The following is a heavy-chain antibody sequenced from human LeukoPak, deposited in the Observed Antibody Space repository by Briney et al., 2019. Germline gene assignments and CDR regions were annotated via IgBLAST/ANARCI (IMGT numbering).Heavy chain of an antibody. CDR3: TGVSGPAGQWLVNNY. D-gene: IGHD6-19*01. Sequence: AASVKVSCKASGYTFTSYGISWVRQAPGQGLEWMGWISAYNGDTLYAQKFQGRVTMTTDTSTSTAYMELRSLRSDDTAIYYCTGVSGPAGQWLVNNYWGQGTLVTVSS. J-gene: IGHJ4*02. V-gene: IGHV1-18*01. CDR2: ISAYNGDT. CDR1: GYTFTSYG.